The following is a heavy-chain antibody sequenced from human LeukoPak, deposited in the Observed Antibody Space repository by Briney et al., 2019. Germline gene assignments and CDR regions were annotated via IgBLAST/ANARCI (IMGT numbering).Heavy chain of an antibody. D-gene: IGHD3-10*01. V-gene: IGHV1-18*01. J-gene: IGHJ4*02. CDR2: ISGYNGNT. CDR1: GGTFGSYT. Sequence: ASVKVSCKASGGTFGSYTISWVRQAPGQGLEWMGWISGYNGNTNYAQKLQGRVTMTTDTSTSTAYMELRSLRSDDTAVYYCARDLVRGVRGVSDYWGQGTLVTVSP. CDR3: ARDLVRGVRGVSDY.